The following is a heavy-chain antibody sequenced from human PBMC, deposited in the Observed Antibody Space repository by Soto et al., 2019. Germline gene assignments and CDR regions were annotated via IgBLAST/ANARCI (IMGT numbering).Heavy chain of an antibody. CDR2: IWYDGSNK. CDR1: GFTFSSYG. Sequence: GGSLRLSCAASGFTFSSYGMHWVRQAPGKGLEWVAVIWYDGSNKYYADSVKGRFTISRDNSKNTLYLQMNSLRAEDTAVYYCASLLRYFDWYYFDYWGQGTLVTVSS. V-gene: IGHV3-33*01. CDR3: ASLLRYFDWYYFDY. J-gene: IGHJ4*02. D-gene: IGHD3-9*01.